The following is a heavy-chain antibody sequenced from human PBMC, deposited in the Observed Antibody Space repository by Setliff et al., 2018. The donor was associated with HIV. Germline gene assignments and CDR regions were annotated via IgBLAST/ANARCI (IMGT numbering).Heavy chain of an antibody. Sequence: SETLSLTCSVFGGSISSGGYYWSWIRQHPGKGLEWIGCIYYSGSTYYNPSLKSRVTISEDTSKNQFSLKLSSVTAADTAVYYCARDLVAAFDIWGQGTMVTVSS. CDR1: GGSISSGGYY. V-gene: IGHV4-31*03. CDR3: ARDLVAAFDI. J-gene: IGHJ3*02. CDR2: IYYSGST.